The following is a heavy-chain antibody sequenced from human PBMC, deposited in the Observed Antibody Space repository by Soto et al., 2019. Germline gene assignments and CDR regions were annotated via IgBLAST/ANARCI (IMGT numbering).Heavy chain of an antibody. D-gene: IGHD2-2*01. CDR2: ISAYNGNT. CDR3: ARDIPFLGYCSSNSYRQYGMDV. CDR1: GYTFTSYG. J-gene: IGHJ6*02. V-gene: IGHV1-18*01. Sequence: ASVKVSCKASGYTFTSYGISWVRQAPGQGHEWMGWISAYNGNTNYAQKLQGRVTMTTDTSTSTAYMELRSLRSDDTAVYYCARDIPFLGYCSSNSYRQYGMDVWGQGTTVTVSS.